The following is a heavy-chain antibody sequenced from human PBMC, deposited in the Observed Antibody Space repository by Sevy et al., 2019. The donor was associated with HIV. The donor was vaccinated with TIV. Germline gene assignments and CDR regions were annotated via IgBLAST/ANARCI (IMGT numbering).Heavy chain of an antibody. J-gene: IGHJ6*02. Sequence: GGSLRLSCAASGFSLTTSDMHWVSQAPGKGLEWVAYVRNDGSNKYYAGSVRDRFTISRDSPKNTLYLQMNSLRDEETAIYYCARGRKTTEEWLEELDYYYGLDVWGQGTTVTVSS. V-gene: IGHV3-30*02. CDR1: GFSLTTSD. CDR2: VRNDGSNK. D-gene: IGHD2-8*01. CDR3: ARGRKTTEEWLEELDYYYGLDV.